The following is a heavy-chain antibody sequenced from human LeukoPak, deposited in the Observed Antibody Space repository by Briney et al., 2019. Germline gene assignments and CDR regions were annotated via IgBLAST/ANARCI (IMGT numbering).Heavy chain of an antibody. J-gene: IGHJ4*02. V-gene: IGHV4-59*08. Sequence: KSLETLSLTCTVSGGSISSYYWSWIRQPPGKGLEFIGYFYYSGSSNYNPSLKSRVTISVDPSKNQFSLRLSSVTAADTAVYYCARHDSISLTSYFDYWGQGTLVTVSS. CDR1: GGSISSYY. CDR3: ARHDSISLTSYFDY. D-gene: IGHD1-14*01. CDR2: FYYSGSS.